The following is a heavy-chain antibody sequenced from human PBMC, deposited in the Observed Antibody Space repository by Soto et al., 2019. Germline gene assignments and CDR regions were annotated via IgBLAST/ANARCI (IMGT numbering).Heavy chain of an antibody. V-gene: IGHV4-30-4*01. CDR3: ARDRDYYDSSGKTQGHWFDP. Sequence: NPSETLSLTCTVSGGSISSGDYYWSWIRQPPGKGLEWIGYIYYSGITYYNPSLKSRVTISVDTSKNQFSLKLSSVTAADTAVYYCARDRDYYDSSGKTQGHWFDPWGQGTLVTSPQ. D-gene: IGHD3-22*01. CDR1: GGSISSGDYY. J-gene: IGHJ5*02. CDR2: IYYSGIT.